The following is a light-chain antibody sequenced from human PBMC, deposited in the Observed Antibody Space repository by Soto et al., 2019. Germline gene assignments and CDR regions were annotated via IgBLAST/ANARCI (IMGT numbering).Light chain of an antibody. CDR1: QSVSSSY. J-gene: IGKJ1*01. Sequence: EIVLTQSPGTLSLSPGERATLSCRASQSVSSSYLAWHQQKPGQAPRLLIYGASSRATGIPDRFSGSGSGTDFTLTTSRLEPEDFAVYYCQQYGSSPRTFGQGTKVDIK. CDR2: GAS. CDR3: QQYGSSPRT. V-gene: IGKV3-20*01.